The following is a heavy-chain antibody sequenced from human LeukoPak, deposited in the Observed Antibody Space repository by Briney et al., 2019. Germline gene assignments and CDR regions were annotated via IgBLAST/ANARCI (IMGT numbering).Heavy chain of an antibody. D-gene: IGHD2-2*01. J-gene: IGHJ6*02. V-gene: IGHV3-33*01. Sequence: GRPLRLSCAASGFTFSSYGMHWVRQAPGKGLEWVAGIWYDGSNKYYADSVKGRFTISRDNSKNTLYLQMNSLRAEDTAVYYCARRDCSSTSCSFYYYYGMDVWGQGTTVTVSS. CDR3: ARRDCSSTSCSFYYYYGMDV. CDR1: GFTFSSYG. CDR2: IWYDGSNK.